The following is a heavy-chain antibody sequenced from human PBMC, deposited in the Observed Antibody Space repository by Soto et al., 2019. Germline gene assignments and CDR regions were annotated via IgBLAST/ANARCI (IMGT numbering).Heavy chain of an antibody. CDR1: GGSISSSIYY. D-gene: IGHD6-13*01. J-gene: IGHJ4*02. CDR3: ARHLVSAAYFDY. V-gene: IGHV4-39*01. Sequence: SETLSLTCTVSGGSISSSIYYWGWIRQPPGKGLEWIGSIYYSGSTYYNPSLKSRVTISVDTSKNQFSLKLSSVTAADMAVYYCARHLVSAAYFDYWGQGTLVTVSS. CDR2: IYYSGST.